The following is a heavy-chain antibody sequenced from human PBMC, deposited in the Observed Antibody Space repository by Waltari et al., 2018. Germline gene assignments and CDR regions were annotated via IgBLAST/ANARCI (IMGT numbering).Heavy chain of an antibody. CDR3: AKSPDY. CDR2: VSENGAKT. CDR1: GVTFSNYA. Sequence: EVQLVESGGGLVQPGGSLRLSCAVSGVTFSNYAMTWVRQAPGKGVEWVSLVSENGAKTYYADSVKGRFTISRDNSKNTLSLQMNSLRVEDTAIYYCAKSPDYWGQGTLVTVSS. V-gene: IGHV3-23*04. J-gene: IGHJ4*02.